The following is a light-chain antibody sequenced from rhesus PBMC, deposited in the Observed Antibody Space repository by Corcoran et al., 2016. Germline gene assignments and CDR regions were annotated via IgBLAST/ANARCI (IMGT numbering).Light chain of an antibody. CDR2: GAS. J-gene: IGKJ1*01. Sequence: DTVVTQSPATLSLSPGERATLSCRASQSVGSYLACYLQKPGQPPRPLIYGASTRATGVPNGFSGSGSGTDFTHTISSLETEDVGVYYGQQSSDLWTFGQGTKVEIK. CDR1: QSVGSY. V-gene: IGKV3-24*04. CDR3: QQSSDLWT.